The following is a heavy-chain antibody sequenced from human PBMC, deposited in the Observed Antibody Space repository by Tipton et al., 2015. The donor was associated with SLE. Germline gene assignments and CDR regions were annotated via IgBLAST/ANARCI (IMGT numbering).Heavy chain of an antibody. D-gene: IGHD3-3*01. Sequence: TLSLTCTVSGGSISHRDDYWGWIRQPPGKGLEWIGAVAYPGSTHYNPSLESRVAISIHTSRDQFSLRVTSVTAADTAVYYCARGFYYDFWSVYSNDKGRKTYYFDLWGQGTLVTVSS. CDR2: VAYPGST. CDR3: ARGFYYDFWSVYSNDKGRKTYYFDL. V-gene: IGHV4-39*07. J-gene: IGHJ4*02. CDR1: GGSISHRDDY.